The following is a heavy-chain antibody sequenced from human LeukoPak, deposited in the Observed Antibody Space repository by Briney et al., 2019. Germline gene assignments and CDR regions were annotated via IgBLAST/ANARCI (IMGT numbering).Heavy chain of an antibody. V-gene: IGHV1-2*02. CDR1: GYTFTGYY. CDR3: ARAGIAVAAKYYYYYGMDV. J-gene: IGHJ6*02. CDR2: INPNSGGT. Sequence: ASVKVSCKASGYTFTGYYMHWARQAPGQGLEWMGWINPNSGGTNYAQKFQGRVTMTRDTSISTAYMELSRLRSDDTAVYYCARAGIAVAAKYYYYYGMDVWGQGTTVTVSS. D-gene: IGHD6-19*01.